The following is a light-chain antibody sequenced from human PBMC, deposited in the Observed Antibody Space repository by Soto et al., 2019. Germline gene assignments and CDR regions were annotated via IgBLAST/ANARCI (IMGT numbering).Light chain of an antibody. V-gene: IGKV3-20*01. CDR2: GAS. CDR3: QQYNSSPST. J-gene: IGKJ4*01. Sequence: EIVLTQSPGTLSLSPGERATLSCRASQSVSSSYLAWYQQKPGQAPRLLIYGASSRATGIPDRFSGSGSGTDFNLTISRLEPGDFAVYYCQQYNSSPSTFGGGTTVEIK. CDR1: QSVSSSY.